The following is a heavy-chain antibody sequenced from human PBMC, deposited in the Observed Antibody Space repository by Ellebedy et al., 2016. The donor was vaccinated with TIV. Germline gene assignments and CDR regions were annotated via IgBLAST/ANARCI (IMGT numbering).Heavy chain of an antibody. J-gene: IGHJ4*02. V-gene: IGHV3-30-3*01. Sequence: PGGSLRLSCAASGFTFSNYAMHWVRQAPGKGLEWVAVISYDGYNKYYADSVKGRFTISRDNSKSTLYLQMNSLRAEDTALYYCARGLSKSQLDDYWGQGTLVTVSS. CDR3: ARGLSKSQLDDY. D-gene: IGHD6-6*01. CDR1: GFTFSNYA. CDR2: ISYDGYNK.